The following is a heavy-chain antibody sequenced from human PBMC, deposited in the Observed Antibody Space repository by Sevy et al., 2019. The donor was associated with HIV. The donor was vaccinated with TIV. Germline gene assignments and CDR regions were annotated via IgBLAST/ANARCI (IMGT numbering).Heavy chain of an antibody. Sequence: GGSLRLSCAASGFTFSNAWMSWVRQAPGKGLEWVGRIKSKTDGGTTDYAAPVKGRFTISTDESKNTLYLQMNSLKTEDTAVYYCTTDTGISDYDFWSGRDDTFDNWDQGTMVTVSS. CDR2: IKSKTDGGTT. V-gene: IGHV3-15*01. J-gene: IGHJ3*02. CDR3: TTDTGISDYDFWSGRDDTFDN. CDR1: GFTFSNAW. D-gene: IGHD3-3*01.